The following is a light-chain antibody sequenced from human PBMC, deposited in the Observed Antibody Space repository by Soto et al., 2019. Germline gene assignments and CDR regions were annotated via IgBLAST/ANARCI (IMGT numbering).Light chain of an antibody. CDR1: QSVSSSY. CDR3: QQYGSSLFS. J-gene: IGKJ3*01. V-gene: IGKV3-20*01. Sequence: EIVLTQSPGTLSLSPGERATLSCRASQSVSSSYLAWYQQKPGQAPRLLIYGASSRATGIPDRFSGSGSGTDLTLIISKVEAEDFAVYYCQQYGSSLFSFGPGTKVDIK. CDR2: GAS.